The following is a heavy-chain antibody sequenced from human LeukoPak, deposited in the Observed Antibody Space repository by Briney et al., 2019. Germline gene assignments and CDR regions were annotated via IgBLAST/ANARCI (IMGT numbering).Heavy chain of an antibody. V-gene: IGHV1-69*13. D-gene: IGHD2-15*01. Sequence: SVKVSCKASGGTFSSYAISWVRQAPGQGLEWMGGIIPIFGTANYAQKFQGRVTITADESTSTAYMELSSLRSEDTAVYYCARDRLPTRRPSSLGYWGQGTLVTVSS. CDR3: ARDRLPTRRPSSLGY. CDR1: GGTFSSYA. CDR2: IIPIFGTA. J-gene: IGHJ4*02.